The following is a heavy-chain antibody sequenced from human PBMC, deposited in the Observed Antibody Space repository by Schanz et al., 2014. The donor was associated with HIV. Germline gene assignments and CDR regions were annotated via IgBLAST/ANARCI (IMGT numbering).Heavy chain of an antibody. J-gene: IGHJ4*02. D-gene: IGHD6-6*01. CDR3: AKGWRGYSISSWVDY. Sequence: EVQLLESGGGLVQPGGFLRLSCAASRFTFSNFAMSWVRQAPGKGLEWVSSISGSGVSTFYAGSVKGRFAISRDNSKNTLYLQMNSLRADDTAVYYCAKGWRGYSISSWVDYWGQGSLVTVSS. CDR1: RFTFSNFA. CDR2: ISGSGVST. V-gene: IGHV3-23*01.